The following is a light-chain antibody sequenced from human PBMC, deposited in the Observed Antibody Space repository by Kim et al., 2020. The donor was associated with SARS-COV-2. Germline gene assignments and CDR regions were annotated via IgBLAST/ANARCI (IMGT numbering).Light chain of an antibody. CDR1: SSDVGGYNY. CDR3: SSYAGSNLWV. V-gene: IGLV2-8*01. J-gene: IGLJ3*02. Sequence: QSALTQPPSASGSPGQSVTLSCTGTSSDVGGYNYVSWYQHHPGKAPKLMIYEVSKRPSGVPDRFSGSKSANTASLTVSGLQAEDEADYYCSSYAGSNLWVFGGGTKLTVL. CDR2: EVS.